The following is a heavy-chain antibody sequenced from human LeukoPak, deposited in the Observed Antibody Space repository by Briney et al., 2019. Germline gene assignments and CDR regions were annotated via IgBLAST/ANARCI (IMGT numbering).Heavy chain of an antibody. D-gene: IGHD2-15*01. CDR3: ARDRWNCSGGSCYLGLNDY. CDR1: GGTFSSYA. CDR2: IIPIFGTA. J-gene: IGHJ4*02. Sequence: SVKVSCKASGGTFSSYAISWVRQAPGQGLEWMGGIIPIFGTANYAQKFQGRVTITTDESTSTACMELSSLRSEDTAVYYCARDRWNCSGGSCYLGLNDYWGQGTLVTVSS. V-gene: IGHV1-69*05.